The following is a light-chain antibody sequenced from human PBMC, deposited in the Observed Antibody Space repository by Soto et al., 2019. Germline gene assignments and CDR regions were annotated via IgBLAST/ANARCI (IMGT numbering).Light chain of an antibody. Sequence: IQMTHSPSSLSASVGDRVVMTGRAVHDIGHALGRYQQKPGHAPNLLIFAASTLYSGVPPRFSGSGSGTLFTLTIISLDPEDFATYFCIQDYNLPRTFGQGTKVDIK. CDR1: HDIGHA. CDR3: IQDYNLPRT. V-gene: IGKV1-6*01. J-gene: IGKJ1*01. CDR2: AAS.